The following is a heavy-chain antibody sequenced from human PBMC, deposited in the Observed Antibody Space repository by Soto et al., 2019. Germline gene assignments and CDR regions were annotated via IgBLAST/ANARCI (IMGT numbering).Heavy chain of an antibody. CDR1: GGSISSGDYY. Sequence: SETLSLTCTVSGGSISSGDYYWSWIRQPPGKGLEWIGYIYYSGSTYYNPSLKSRVTISVDTSRNQFSLKLSSVTAADTAVYYCARVQYSGYDSVADYWGQGTLGTVSS. CDR2: IYYSGST. D-gene: IGHD5-12*01. V-gene: IGHV4-30-4*01. CDR3: ARVQYSGYDSVADY. J-gene: IGHJ4*02.